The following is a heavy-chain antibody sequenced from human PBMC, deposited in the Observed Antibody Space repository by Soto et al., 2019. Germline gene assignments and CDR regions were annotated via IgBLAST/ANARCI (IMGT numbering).Heavy chain of an antibody. CDR1: GFTFSSYW. J-gene: IGHJ4*02. CDR2: INSDGSST. D-gene: IGHD6-19*01. CDR3: ARAGAAVTGPHYFDY. Sequence: EVQLVESGGGLVQPGGSLRLSCAASGFTFSSYWMHWVRQAPGKGLVWVSRINSDGSSTGYADSVEGRFTISRDNAKNTLYLQLDTLRAEDTAVYYCARAGAAVTGPHYFDYWGQGILVTVSS. V-gene: IGHV3-74*01.